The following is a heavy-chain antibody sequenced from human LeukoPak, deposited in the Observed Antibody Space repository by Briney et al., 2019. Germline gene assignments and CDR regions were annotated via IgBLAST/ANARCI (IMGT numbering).Heavy chain of an antibody. J-gene: IGHJ4*02. Sequence: EASVEVSWKASGYTFTSYAMHWVRQAPGQRLEWMGWINAGNGNTKYSQKFQGRVTITRDTSASTAYMELSSLRSEDTAVYYCASGCSSTSCPVDYWGQGTLVTVSS. D-gene: IGHD2-2*01. CDR2: INAGNGNT. CDR1: GYTFTSYA. CDR3: ASGCSSTSCPVDY. V-gene: IGHV1-3*01.